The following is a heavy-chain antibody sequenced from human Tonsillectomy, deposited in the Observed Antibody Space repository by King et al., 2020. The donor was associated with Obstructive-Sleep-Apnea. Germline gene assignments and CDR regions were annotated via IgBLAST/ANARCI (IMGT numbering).Heavy chain of an antibody. D-gene: IGHD6-13*01. J-gene: IGHJ4*02. Sequence: VQLVESGGGLVQPGGSLRLSCAASGFSFSTYAMNWVRQAPGKGLEWASGISGSGSTTFYVHSVKGRFTISRDNSKNTLYLHMNSLRAEDTAVSYCAAGNPLDHWGQGTLVTVSS. CDR3: AAGNPLDH. CDR2: ISGSGSTT. V-gene: IGHV3-23*04. CDR1: GFSFSTYA.